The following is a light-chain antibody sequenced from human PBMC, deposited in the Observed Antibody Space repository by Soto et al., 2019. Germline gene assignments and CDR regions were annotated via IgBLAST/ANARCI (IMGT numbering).Light chain of an antibody. CDR1: SSDVGGSNF. V-gene: IGLV2-14*03. CDR2: DVA. Sequence: QSALTQPASVSDSPGQSITISCTGTSSDVGGSNFVSWYQQHPGKPPKLIIYDVANRPSGVTNRCSGSKSGSTASLIISRLQTEDEADYYCVSYTSSTTYVFGTGTKLTVL. CDR3: VSYTSSTTYV. J-gene: IGLJ1*01.